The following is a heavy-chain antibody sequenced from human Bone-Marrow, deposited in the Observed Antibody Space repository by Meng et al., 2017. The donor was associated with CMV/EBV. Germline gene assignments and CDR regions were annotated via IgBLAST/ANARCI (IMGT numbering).Heavy chain of an antibody. Sequence: KVSCKGSGYSFTSYWIAWVRQKPGKGLEWMAIIYPGDSDTRYSPSFQGQVTISADKSISTAYLQWSSLKASDTGMYYCARANYDFWSAYYIWGPGTLVTVSS. D-gene: IGHD3-3*01. CDR2: IYPGDSDT. CDR3: ARANYDFWSAYYI. J-gene: IGHJ1*01. V-gene: IGHV5-51*01. CDR1: GYSFTSYW.